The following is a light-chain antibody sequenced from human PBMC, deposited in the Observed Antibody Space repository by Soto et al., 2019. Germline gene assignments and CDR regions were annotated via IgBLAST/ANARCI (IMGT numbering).Light chain of an antibody. V-gene: IGKV3-11*01. CDR2: EAS. CDR3: QQYGSSGT. J-gene: IGKJ1*01. CDR1: QNVGVR. Sequence: IVLTQSPATLSSSPGERVTLSCRASQNVGVRLAWYQHKPGQAPRLLIYEASNRAPGIPARFSGGGSGTDFTLTITSLEPADFAVYYCQQYGSSGTFGQGTKVDIK.